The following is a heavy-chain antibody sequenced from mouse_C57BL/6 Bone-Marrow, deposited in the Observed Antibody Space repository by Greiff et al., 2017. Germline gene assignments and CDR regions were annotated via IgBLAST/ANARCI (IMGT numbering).Heavy chain of an antibody. CDR2: IRNKANGYTT. CDR3: ARYRGWLLPFDY. V-gene: IGHV7-3*01. Sequence: EVKLMESGGGLVQPGGSLSLSCAASGFTFTDYYMSWVRQPPGKALEWLGFIRNKANGYTTEYSASVKGRFTISRDNSQSILYLQRNALRAEDSATYYCARYRGWLLPFDYWGQGTTLTVSS. CDR1: GFTFTDYY. J-gene: IGHJ2*01. D-gene: IGHD2-3*01.